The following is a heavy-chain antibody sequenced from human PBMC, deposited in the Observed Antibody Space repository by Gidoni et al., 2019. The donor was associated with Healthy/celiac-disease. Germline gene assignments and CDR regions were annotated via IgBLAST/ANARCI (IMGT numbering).Heavy chain of an antibody. CDR3: ARDRITMVRGVIGAFDI. Sequence: EVQLLESGGGLVQPGGSLRLSCSASGFTFSSYAMSWVRQAPGKGLEWVSAISGSGGSTYYADSVKGRFTISRDNSKNTLYLQMNSLRAEDTAVYYCARDRITMVRGVIGAFDIWGQGTMVTVSS. V-gene: IGHV3-23*01. J-gene: IGHJ3*02. D-gene: IGHD3-10*01. CDR1: GFTFSSYA. CDR2: ISGSGGST.